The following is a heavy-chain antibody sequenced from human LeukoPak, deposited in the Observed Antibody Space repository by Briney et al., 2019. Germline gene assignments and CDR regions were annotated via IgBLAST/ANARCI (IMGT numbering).Heavy chain of an antibody. Sequence: ASVKVSCKASGYTFTSDDINWVRQATGQGLEWMGWMNPNSGNTGYAQKFQGRVTMTRNTSISTAYMELSSLRSEDTAVYYCARSRVVPAAIHRSNWFDPWGQGTLVTVSS. V-gene: IGHV1-8*01. CDR3: ARSRVVPAAIHRSNWFDP. CDR2: MNPNSGNT. D-gene: IGHD2-2*01. J-gene: IGHJ5*02. CDR1: GYTFTSDD.